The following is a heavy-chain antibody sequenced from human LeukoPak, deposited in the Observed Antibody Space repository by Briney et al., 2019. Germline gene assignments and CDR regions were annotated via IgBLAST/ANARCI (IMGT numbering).Heavy chain of an antibody. D-gene: IGHD1-14*01. J-gene: IGHJ4*02. CDR1: GFTFSTYW. CDR3: GRDSFETDIDY. V-gene: IGHV3-7*01. CDR2: IKEDGSEK. Sequence: GGSLRLSFAASGFTFSTYWMSWVRQAPGKGLEWVANIKEDGSEKYYVDSLKGRFTISRDNVKNSLYLQINSLRAEDTAVYYCGRDSFETDIDYWGQGTLVTVSS.